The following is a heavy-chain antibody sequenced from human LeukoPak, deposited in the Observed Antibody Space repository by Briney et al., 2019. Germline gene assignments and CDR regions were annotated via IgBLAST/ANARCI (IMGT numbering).Heavy chain of an antibody. CDR2: INPKSGAT. CDR1: GYTFTGYY. Sequence: ASVKVSCKASGYTFTGYYMHWVRQAPGQGLEWMGWINPKSGATSYVEKFQGRITMTRDTSITTAYMELSRLRSDDTAVYYCVKQRDDASLSEYWGQGTLVTVSS. J-gene: IGHJ4*02. D-gene: IGHD1/OR15-1a*01. V-gene: IGHV1-2*02. CDR3: VKQRDDASLSEY.